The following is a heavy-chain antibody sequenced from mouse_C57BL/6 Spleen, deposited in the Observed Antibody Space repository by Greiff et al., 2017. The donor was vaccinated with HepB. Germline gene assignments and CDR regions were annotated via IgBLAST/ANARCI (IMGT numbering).Heavy chain of an antibody. V-gene: IGHV1-26*01. Sequence: VQLQQSGPELVKPGASVKISCKASGYTFTDYYMNWVKQSHGKSLEWIGDINPNNGGTSYNQKFKGKATLTVDKSSSTAYMELRSLTSEDSAVYYCARTGTPAADYWGQGTTLTVSS. D-gene: IGHD1-2*01. CDR1: GYTFTDYY. J-gene: IGHJ2*01. CDR3: ARTGTPAADY. CDR2: INPNNGGT.